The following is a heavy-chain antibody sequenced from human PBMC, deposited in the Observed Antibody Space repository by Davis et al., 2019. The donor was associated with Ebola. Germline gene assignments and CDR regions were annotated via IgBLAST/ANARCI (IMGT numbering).Heavy chain of an antibody. CDR2: IIPIFGTA. CDR1: GGTFSSYA. CDR3: AKVSRVKYDYYGMDV. Sequence: AASVKVSCKASGGTFSSYAISWVRQVPGQGLEWMGGIIPIFGTANYAQKFQGRVTITADKSTSTAYMELSSLRTEDTALYYCAKVSRVKYDYYGMDVWGQGALVTVSS. V-gene: IGHV1-69*06. D-gene: IGHD4-11*01. J-gene: IGHJ6*02.